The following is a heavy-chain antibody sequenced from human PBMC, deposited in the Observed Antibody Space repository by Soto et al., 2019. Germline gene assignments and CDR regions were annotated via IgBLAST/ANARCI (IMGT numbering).Heavy chain of an antibody. V-gene: IGHV1-69*13. J-gene: IGHJ4*02. CDR1: GGTFSSYA. Sequence: SVKVSCKASGGTFSSYAISWVRQAPGQGLEWMGGIIPIFGTANYAQKFQGRVTITADESTSTAYMELSSLRSEDTAVYYCARVKEVWSGYYSGYYFDYWGQGTLVTVSS. D-gene: IGHD3-3*01. CDR2: IIPIFGTA. CDR3: ARVKEVWSGYYSGYYFDY.